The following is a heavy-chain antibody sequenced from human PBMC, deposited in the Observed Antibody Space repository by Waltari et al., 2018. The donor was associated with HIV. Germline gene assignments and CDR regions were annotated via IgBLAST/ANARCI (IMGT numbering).Heavy chain of an antibody. V-gene: IGHV3-64D*06. Sequence: EVQLVESGGGLVQPGGSLRLSCSSSGFPFSSYAMHWVRQAPGKGLEYVSAISSNGGSTYYADSVKGRFTISRDNSKNTLYLQMSSLRAEDTAVYYCVKDLDDFWSGSWGQGTLVTVSS. CDR1: GFPFSSYA. CDR2: ISSNGGST. D-gene: IGHD3-3*01. J-gene: IGHJ5*02. CDR3: VKDLDDFWSGS.